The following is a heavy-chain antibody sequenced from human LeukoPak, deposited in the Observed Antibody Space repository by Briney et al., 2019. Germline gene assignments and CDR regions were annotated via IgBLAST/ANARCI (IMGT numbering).Heavy chain of an antibody. Sequence: ASVKVSCKASGGTFSSYAISWVRQAPGQGLEWMGRIIPILGIANYAQKFQGRVTMTRDTSISTAYMELSRLRSDDTAVYYCARDNAVVFGYWGQGTLVTASS. V-gene: IGHV1-69*04. CDR3: ARDNAVVFGY. D-gene: IGHD2-21*01. J-gene: IGHJ4*02. CDR2: IIPILGIA. CDR1: GGTFSSYA.